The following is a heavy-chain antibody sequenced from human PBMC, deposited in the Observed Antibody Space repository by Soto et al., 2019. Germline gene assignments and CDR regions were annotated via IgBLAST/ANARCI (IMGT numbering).Heavy chain of an antibody. D-gene: IGHD6-19*01. CDR2: ISYDGSNK. Sequence: GGSLRLSCAASGFTFSSYGMHWVRQAPCKGLEWVAVISYDGSNKYYADSVKGRFTISRDNSKNTLYLQMNSLRAEDTAVYYCAKDTIAVAPTFDYWCQGTLVTVSS. J-gene: IGHJ4*02. CDR1: GFTFSSYG. V-gene: IGHV3-30*18. CDR3: AKDTIAVAPTFDY.